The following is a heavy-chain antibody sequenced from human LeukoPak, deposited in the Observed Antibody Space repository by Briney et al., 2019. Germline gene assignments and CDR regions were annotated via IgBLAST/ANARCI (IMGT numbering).Heavy chain of an antibody. Sequence: ASVEVSCKASGYTFTSYGISWVRQSPGQGLEWMGGISAYNGYTKYVEKVQGRVTMTTDTSTSTAYMELRRLRSDDTAVYFCARAYDSSAYRHPGFDYWGQGTLVTVSS. CDR2: ISAYNGYT. CDR3: ARAYDSSAYRHPGFDY. V-gene: IGHV1-18*01. J-gene: IGHJ4*02. CDR1: GYTFTSYG. D-gene: IGHD3-22*01.